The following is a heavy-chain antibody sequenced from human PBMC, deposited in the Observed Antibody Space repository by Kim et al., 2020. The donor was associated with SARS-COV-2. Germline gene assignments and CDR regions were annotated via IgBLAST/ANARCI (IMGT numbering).Heavy chain of an antibody. CDR2: ISSSSSYT. CDR3: ARDPAVWFGELNY. V-gene: IGHV3-11*06. Sequence: GGSLRLSCAASGFTFSDYYMSWIRQAPGKGLEWVSYISSSSSYTNYADSVKGRFTISRDNAKNSLYLQMNSLRAEDTAVYYCARDPAVWFGELNYWGQGTLVTVSS. CDR1: GFTFSDYY. D-gene: IGHD3-10*01. J-gene: IGHJ4*02.